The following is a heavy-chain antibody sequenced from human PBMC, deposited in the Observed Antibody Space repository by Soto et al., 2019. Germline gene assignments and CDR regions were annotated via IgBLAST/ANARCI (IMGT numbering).Heavy chain of an antibody. J-gene: IGHJ3*02. D-gene: IGHD6-13*01. CDR2: ISGSGGST. CDR1: GFTFSSYA. V-gene: IGHV3-23*01. Sequence: GGSLRLSCAASGFTFSSYAMSWVRQAPGKGLEWVSAISGSGGSTYYADSVKGRFTISRDNSKNTLYLQMNSLRAEDTAVYYCAKVRKFGAGPPLDAFDIWGQGTMVTVSS. CDR3: AKVRKFGAGPPLDAFDI.